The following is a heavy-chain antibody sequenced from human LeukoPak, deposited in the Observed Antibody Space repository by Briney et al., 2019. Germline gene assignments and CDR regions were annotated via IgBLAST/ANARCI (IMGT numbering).Heavy chain of an antibody. CDR1: GGSISNSHYY. Sequence: SETLSLTCTVSGGSISNSHYYWGWIRQPPGKGLEWVGSIHYGGSTYYNPYLKSRVTISVDTSKNQFSLNLSSVTAADTAVYYCARPGQLGYCSGGSCYFWVYWGQGTLVTVSS. CDR2: IHYGGST. CDR3: ARPGQLGYCSGGSCYFWVY. V-gene: IGHV4-39*01. J-gene: IGHJ4*02. D-gene: IGHD2-15*01.